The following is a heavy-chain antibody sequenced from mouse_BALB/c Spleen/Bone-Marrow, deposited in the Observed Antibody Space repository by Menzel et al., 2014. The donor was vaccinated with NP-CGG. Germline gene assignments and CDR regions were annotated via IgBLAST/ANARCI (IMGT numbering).Heavy chain of an antibody. V-gene: IGHV1-69*01. J-gene: IGHJ3*01. Sequence: QVQLQQSGAELVMPGASVKMSCKASGYTFTDYWMHWVKQRPGQGLEWIGAIDTSDSYTSYNQKFKGKATLTVDESSSTAYMQLCSLTSEDSAVYYCARSDYRYDPFAYWGQGTLVTVSA. CDR2: IDTSDSYT. D-gene: IGHD2-14*01. CDR1: GYTFTDYW. CDR3: ARSDYRYDPFAY.